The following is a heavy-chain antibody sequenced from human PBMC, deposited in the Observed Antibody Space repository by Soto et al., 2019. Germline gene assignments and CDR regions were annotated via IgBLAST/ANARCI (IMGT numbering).Heavy chain of an antibody. Sequence: QVHLVQSGAEVKRPGSSLRVSCRASGGTFYTYAFTWVRQAPGQGLEWLGGITPMIVTTKYAQKFHGRVTFSPVESASTTYMELSNLRYDDTAVYYCARDVSVMTSFFGFWGQGTLITVSS. V-gene: IGHV1-69*01. CDR3: ARDVSVMTSFFGF. CDR2: ITPMIVTT. J-gene: IGHJ4*02. D-gene: IGHD3-10*01. CDR1: GGTFYTYA.